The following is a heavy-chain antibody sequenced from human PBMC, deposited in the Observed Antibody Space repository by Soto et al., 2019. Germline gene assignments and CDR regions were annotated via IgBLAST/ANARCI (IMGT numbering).Heavy chain of an antibody. CDR2: IYYSGST. V-gene: IGHV4-59*01. CDR3: ARDRGSS. CDR1: GGSIRSYY. J-gene: IGHJ5*02. Sequence: QVQLQESGPGLVKPSETLSLTCTVSGGSIRSYYWSWIRQTPGKGLEWIGYIYYSGSTNYNPSLKSRVNLSIDPSKNQFSLRLTSVTAADTAVYYCARDRGSSWGQGTLVTVSS. D-gene: IGHD5-12*01.